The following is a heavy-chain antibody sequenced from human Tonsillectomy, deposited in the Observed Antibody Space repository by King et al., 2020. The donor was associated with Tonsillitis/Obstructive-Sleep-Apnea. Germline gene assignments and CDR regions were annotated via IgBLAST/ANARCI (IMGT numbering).Heavy chain of an antibody. D-gene: IGHD3-10*01. J-gene: IGHJ4*02. V-gene: IGHV3-30*18. CDR2: ISYDGSNK. CDR3: AKEFYGSGCIDY. Sequence: VQLVESGGGVVQPGRSLRLSCAASGFTFSSYGMHWVRQAPGKGLEWVAGISYDGSNKYYEDSVKGRFTISRDNSKNTLYLQMNSLGAEDTAVYYCAKEFYGSGCIDYWGQGTLVTVSS. CDR1: GFTFSSYG.